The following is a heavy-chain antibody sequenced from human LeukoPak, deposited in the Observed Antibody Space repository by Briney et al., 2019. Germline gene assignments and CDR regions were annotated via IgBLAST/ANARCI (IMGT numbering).Heavy chain of an antibody. CDR1: GFTFSSYA. CDR2: ISGSGGST. D-gene: IGHD4-17*01. J-gene: IGHJ6*02. CDR3: AGDGDPSYYYYGMDV. Sequence: GGSLRLSCAAPGFTFSSYAMSWVRQAPGKGLEWVSAISGSGGSTYYADSVKGRFTISRDNSKNTLYLQMNSLRDEDTAVYYCAGDGDPSYYYYGMDVWGQGTTVTVSS. V-gene: IGHV3-23*01.